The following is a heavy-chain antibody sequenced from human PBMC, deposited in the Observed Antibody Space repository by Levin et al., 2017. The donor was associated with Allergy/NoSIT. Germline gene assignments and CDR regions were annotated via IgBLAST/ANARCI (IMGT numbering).Heavy chain of an antibody. D-gene: IGHD4-17*01. CDR2: ISGSSGRT. CDR1: GFTFSNYA. Sequence: GGSLRLSCATSGFTFSNYAINWVRQAPGKGLEWVSGISGSSGRTDYADSVEGRFTISRDFSRNTVFLQMNSLRVEDTAVYYCAKSSRETTVPYFDYWGQGTLVAVSS. J-gene: IGHJ4*02. V-gene: IGHV3-23*01. CDR3: AKSSRETTVPYFDY.